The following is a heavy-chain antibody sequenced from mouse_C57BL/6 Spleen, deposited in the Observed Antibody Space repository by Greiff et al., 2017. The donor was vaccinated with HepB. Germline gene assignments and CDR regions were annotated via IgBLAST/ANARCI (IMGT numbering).Heavy chain of an antibody. J-gene: IGHJ1*03. D-gene: IGHD1-1*01. Sequence: EVQLQQSGPVLVKPGASVKMSCKASGYTFTDYYMNWVKPSHGKSLEWLGVINPYNGDTSYNQKFKGKATLTVDKSSSTAYMGRNSLTSEDSAVYYCAGGDYGGKWCFDVWGTGTPVTVSA. CDR2: INPYNGDT. CDR1: GYTFTDYY. V-gene: IGHV1-19*01. CDR3: AGGDYGGKWCFDV.